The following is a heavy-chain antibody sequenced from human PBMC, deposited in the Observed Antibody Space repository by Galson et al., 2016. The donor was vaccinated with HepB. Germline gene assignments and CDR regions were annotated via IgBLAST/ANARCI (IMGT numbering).Heavy chain of an antibody. CDR1: GISLSNFA. Sequence: SLRLSCAASGISLSNFAMSWVRQAPGKGLEWVSLISGGGSDTFYGDSVQGRFTTSRDNSGSTVYLQMNGLRAEDTAVYYCVRGMDAWGQGTTVTVSS. J-gene: IGHJ6*02. CDR2: ISGGGSDT. V-gene: IGHV3-23*01. CDR3: VRGMDA.